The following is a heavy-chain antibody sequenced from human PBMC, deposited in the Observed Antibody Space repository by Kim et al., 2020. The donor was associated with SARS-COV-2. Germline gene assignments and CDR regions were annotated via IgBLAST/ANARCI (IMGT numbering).Heavy chain of an antibody. CDR3: ARDGGGRVVVPDYYYYYGMDV. J-gene: IGHJ6*02. CDR1: GFTFSSYS. V-gene: IGHV3-21*01. CDR2: ISSSSSYI. Sequence: GGSLRLSCAASGFTFSSYSMNWVRQAPGKGLEWVSSISSSSSYIYYADSVKGRFTISRDNAKNSLYLQMNSLRAEDTAVYYCARDGGGRVVVPDYYYYYGMDVWGQGTTVTVSS. D-gene: IGHD2-2*01.